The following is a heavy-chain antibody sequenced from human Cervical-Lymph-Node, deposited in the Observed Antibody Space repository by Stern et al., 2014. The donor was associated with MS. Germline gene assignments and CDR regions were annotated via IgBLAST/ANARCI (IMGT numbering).Heavy chain of an antibody. D-gene: IGHD1-26*01. Sequence: QLQLQESGPGVVKPSETLSLTCTVSGGSISSSYYYWGWVRQPPGNGLEWIGKVYYSGGTYYNPSIKSRLLISVVTSKNQFSLQLTSVTAADTAVYYCARAFIVGGSEAFDSWGQGTLVTISS. J-gene: IGHJ4*02. CDR2: VYYSGGT. CDR3: ARAFIVGGSEAFDS. CDR1: GGSISSSYYY. V-gene: IGHV4-39*02.